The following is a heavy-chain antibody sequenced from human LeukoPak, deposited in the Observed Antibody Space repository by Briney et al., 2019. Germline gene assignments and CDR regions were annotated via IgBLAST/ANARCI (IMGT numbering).Heavy chain of an antibody. Sequence: HGESWSMCRWGKGFMLYSYGVAWGRHMPGKRLEWMGIIYPGDSDTRYSPSFQGQVTISADKSIRTAYLQWSSLKASDTAMYYCARHTGYCSGGSCYGDFWGQGTLVTVSS. CDR3: ARHTGYCSGGSCYGDF. V-gene: IGHV5-51*01. CDR2: IYPGDSDT. D-gene: IGHD2-15*01. J-gene: IGHJ4*02. CDR1: GFMLYSYG.